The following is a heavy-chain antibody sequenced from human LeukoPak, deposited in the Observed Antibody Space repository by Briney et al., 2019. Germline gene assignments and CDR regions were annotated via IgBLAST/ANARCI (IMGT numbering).Heavy chain of an antibody. V-gene: IGHV4-34*01. J-gene: IGHJ4*02. CDR3: ARARGFRARVDY. CDR2: INHSGST. Sequence: SETLSLTCAVYGGSFSGYYWSWIRQPPGKGLEWIGEINHSGSTNYNPSLKSRVTISVDTSKNQFSLKLSSVTAADTAAYYCARARGFRARVDYWGQGTLVTVSS. CDR1: GGSFSGYY. D-gene: IGHD3-10*01.